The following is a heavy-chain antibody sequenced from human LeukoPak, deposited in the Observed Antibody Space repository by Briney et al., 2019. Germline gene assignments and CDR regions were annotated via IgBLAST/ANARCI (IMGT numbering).Heavy chain of an antibody. Sequence: GGSLRLSCAASGFTVSSNHMSWVRQAPGKGLEWVSVFYIGGSTNYADSVKGRFTISSDNSKNTLYLQMNSLRVEDTAVYFCARASQLLAFDDWGEGTLVNVSS. J-gene: IGHJ4*02. D-gene: IGHD6-19*01. CDR1: GFTVSSNH. CDR2: FYIGGST. CDR3: ARASQLLAFDD. V-gene: IGHV3-66*01.